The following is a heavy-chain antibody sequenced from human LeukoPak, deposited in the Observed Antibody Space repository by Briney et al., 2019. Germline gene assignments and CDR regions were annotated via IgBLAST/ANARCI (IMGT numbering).Heavy chain of an antibody. V-gene: IGHV3-64*04. CDR1: GFTFSSYA. CDR2: ISSNGGST. J-gene: IGHJ4*02. CDR3: AKVTSGY. Sequence: PGGSLRLSCSASGFTFSSYAMHWVRQAPGKGLEYVSAISSNGGSTYYADSVKGRFTISRNNSKNTLYLQMNSLRVEDTALSYCAKVTSGYWGQGTLVTVSS. D-gene: IGHD3-10*01.